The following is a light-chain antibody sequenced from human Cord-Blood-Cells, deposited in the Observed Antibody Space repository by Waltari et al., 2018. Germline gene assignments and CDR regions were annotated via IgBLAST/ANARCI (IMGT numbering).Light chain of an antibody. CDR2: EGS. Sequence: QSALTQPASVSGSPGQSITISCTGTFSDVGGYNLVSCYQQHPGKAPKLMIYEGSKRPSGVSNRFSGSKSGNTASLTISGLQAEDEADYYCCSYAGSSTYVFGTGTKVTVL. J-gene: IGLJ1*01. CDR1: FSDVGGYNL. CDR3: CSYAGSSTYV. V-gene: IGLV2-23*01.